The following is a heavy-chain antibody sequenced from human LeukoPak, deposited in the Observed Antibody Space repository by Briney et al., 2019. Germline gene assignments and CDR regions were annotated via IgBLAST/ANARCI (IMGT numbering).Heavy chain of an antibody. CDR2: IYYSGST. CDR3: ARIAVAGKGGYYYYYYGMDV. J-gene: IGHJ6*02. V-gene: IGHV4-39*07. Sequence: PSETLSLTCTVSGGSVTTYYWSWIRQPPGKGLEWIGSIYYSGSTYYNPSLKSRVTISVDTSKNQFSLKLSSVTAADTAVYYCARIAVAGKGGYYYYYYGMDVWGQGTTVTVSS. D-gene: IGHD6-19*01. CDR1: GGSVTTYY.